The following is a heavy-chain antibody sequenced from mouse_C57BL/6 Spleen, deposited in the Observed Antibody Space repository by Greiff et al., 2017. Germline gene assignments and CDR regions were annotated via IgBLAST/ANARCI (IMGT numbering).Heavy chain of an antibody. CDR3: ARSGGYGAWFAY. CDR2: IDPSDSYT. V-gene: IGHV1-69*01. J-gene: IGHJ3*01. D-gene: IGHD2-2*01. CDR1: GYTFTSYW. Sequence: QVQLQQPGAELVMPGASVKLSCKASGYTFTSYWMHWVKQRPGQGLEWIGEIDPSDSYTNYNQKFKGKSTLTVDKSSSTAYMQLGSLTSEDSAVYYCARSGGYGAWFAYWGQGTLVTVSA.